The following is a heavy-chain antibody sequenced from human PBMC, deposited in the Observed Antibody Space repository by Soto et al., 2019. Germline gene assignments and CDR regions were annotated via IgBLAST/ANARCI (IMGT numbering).Heavy chain of an antibody. D-gene: IGHD2-15*01. J-gene: IGHJ3*01. V-gene: IGHV1-69*02. CDR3: ARGSEGSGTESAFHF. Sequence: QVHLVQSGAEVKKPGSSVKVSCKTSGGTFSTYTVSWVRQAPEQGLEWIGRIIPILDVLTYAQKFQGRVTITAEKSTSTAYLELTSLKSEDTAMYYCARGSEGSGTESAFHFWGQGTMVTVSS. CDR2: IIPILDVL. CDR1: GGTFSTYT.